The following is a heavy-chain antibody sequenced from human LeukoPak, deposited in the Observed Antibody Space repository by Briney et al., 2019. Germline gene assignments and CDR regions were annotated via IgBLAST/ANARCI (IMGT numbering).Heavy chain of an antibody. V-gene: IGHV4-59*08. Sequence: PSQTLSLTCTVSGGSISSYYWSWIRQPPGKGLEWIGYIYYSGSTNYNPSLKSRVTISVDTSKNQFSLKLSSVTAADTAVYYCARHLGWGAFDIWGQGTMVTVSS. CDR1: GGSISSYY. CDR3: ARHLGWGAFDI. J-gene: IGHJ3*02. CDR2: IYYSGST. D-gene: IGHD3/OR15-3a*01.